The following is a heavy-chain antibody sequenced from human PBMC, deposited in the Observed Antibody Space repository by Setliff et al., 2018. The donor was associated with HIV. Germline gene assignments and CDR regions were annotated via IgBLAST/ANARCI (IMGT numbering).Heavy chain of an antibody. V-gene: IGHV1-24*01. D-gene: IGHD1-1*01. J-gene: IGHJ5*02. CDR2: FDPEDGET. Sequence: ASVKVSCKISGYTLTELSIHWVRQAPGEGLEWMANFDPEDGETFYAQKFQGRLTMTEDTSTDTAYMELSSLGSEDTAVYYCAGGLVSQKVPFDPWGQGTLVTVSS. CDR3: AGGLVSQKVPFDP. CDR1: GYTLTELS.